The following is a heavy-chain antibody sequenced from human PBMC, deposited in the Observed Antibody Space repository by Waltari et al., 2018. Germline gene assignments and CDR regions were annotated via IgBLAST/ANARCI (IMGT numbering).Heavy chain of an antibody. D-gene: IGHD3-22*01. CDR2: IYYSGSK. J-gene: IGHJ4*02. V-gene: IGHV4-39*07. CDR1: GDSISSSSYY. Sequence: QLQLQESGPGLVKPSETLSLTCTVSGDSISSSSYYWGWIRQPPGKGLEGIASIYYSGSKYYNPSLSSRLTISLDTSKNQFSLKVSSVTAADTAVYYCAREEIYYDTSGYYFDYWGQGTLVTVSS. CDR3: AREEIYYDTSGYYFDY.